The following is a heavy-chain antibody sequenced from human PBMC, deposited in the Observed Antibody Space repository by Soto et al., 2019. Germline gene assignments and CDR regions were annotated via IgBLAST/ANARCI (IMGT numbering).Heavy chain of an antibody. CDR1: GFTFSSYS. CDR2: MSSSSSSI. Sequence: EVQLVESGGGLVKPGGSLRLSCVVSGFTFSSYSMKWVRQAPGKGLEGVSSMSSSSSSIYYADSVKGRFTISRDNAKNSLYLQMNSLRAEDTAVYYCARAPTSILEMATTPDYFDYWGQGTLVTVSS. J-gene: IGHJ4*02. V-gene: IGHV3-21*01. CDR3: ARAPTSILEMATTPDYFDY. D-gene: IGHD3-3*01.